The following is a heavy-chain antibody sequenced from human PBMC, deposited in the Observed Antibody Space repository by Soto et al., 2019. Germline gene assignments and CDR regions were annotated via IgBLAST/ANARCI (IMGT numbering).Heavy chain of an antibody. CDR3: ARDRMGYYYDSNDAFDI. J-gene: IGHJ3*02. V-gene: IGHV1-69*12. D-gene: IGHD3-22*01. CDR1: GGTFSSYA. CDR2: IIPIFGTA. Sequence: QVQLVQSGAEVKKPGSSVKVSCKASGGTFSSYAISWVRQAPGQGLEWMGGIIPIFGTANYAQKFQGRVTITADESTSTAYMELSSLRSEDTAVYYCARDRMGYYYDSNDAFDIWGQGTMVTVSS.